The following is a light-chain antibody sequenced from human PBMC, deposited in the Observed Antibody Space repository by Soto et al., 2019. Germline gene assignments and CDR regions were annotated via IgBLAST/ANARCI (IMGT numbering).Light chain of an antibody. CDR1: QSLRSS. J-gene: IGKJ1*01. V-gene: IGKV3-15*01. Sequence: ETMMTQSPDTLSVSLGETATPSSRAGQSLRSSLAWYQQKPGQAPRLLIYDASTRATGIPARFSGSGSGTDFTLTISGLQSEDFAVYYCQQYNNWPQTFGQGTKVDI. CDR2: DAS. CDR3: QQYNNWPQT.